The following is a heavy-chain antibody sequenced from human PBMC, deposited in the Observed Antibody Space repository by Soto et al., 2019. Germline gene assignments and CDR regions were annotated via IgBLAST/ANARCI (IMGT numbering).Heavy chain of an antibody. J-gene: IGHJ5*02. CDR1: GGTFSSYA. CDR2: IIPIFGTA. V-gene: IGHV1-69*01. D-gene: IGHD6-6*01. Sequence: QVQLVQSGAEVKKPGSSVKVSCKASGGTFSSYAISWVRQAPGQGLEWMGGIIPIFGTANYAQKFQGRVTITADESTSTADMELSSLRSEDTAVYYCARDYGQYSSSPNWFDPWGQGTLVTVSS. CDR3: ARDYGQYSSSPNWFDP.